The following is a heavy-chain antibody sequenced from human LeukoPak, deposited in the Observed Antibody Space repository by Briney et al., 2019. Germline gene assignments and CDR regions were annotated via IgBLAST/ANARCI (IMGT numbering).Heavy chain of an antibody. D-gene: IGHD3-3*01. Sequence: GGSLRLSCAASEFTFSSYSMNWVRQAPGKGLEWVSSISSSSSYIYYADSVKGRFTISRDNAKNALYLQMNSLRAGDTAVYYCARQGITIFGVVNDYWGEGTLVTVSS. CDR2: ISSSSSYI. J-gene: IGHJ4*02. CDR3: ARQGITIFGVVNDY. CDR1: EFTFSSYS. V-gene: IGHV3-21*01.